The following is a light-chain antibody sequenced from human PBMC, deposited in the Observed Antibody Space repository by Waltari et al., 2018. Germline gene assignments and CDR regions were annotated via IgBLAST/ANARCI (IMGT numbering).Light chain of an antibody. Sequence: SYVLTQPPSVSVAPGKTARIPCAGYHIAGASVHWYQQQPGQAPRGVINYDSGRPSGIPERISGSKSGNTATLTIGRVEAGDEADYYCQVWDTISDHVLFGGGTKLTVL. CDR3: QVWDTISDHVL. J-gene: IGLJ2*01. CDR1: HIAGAS. CDR2: YDS. V-gene: IGLV3-21*04.